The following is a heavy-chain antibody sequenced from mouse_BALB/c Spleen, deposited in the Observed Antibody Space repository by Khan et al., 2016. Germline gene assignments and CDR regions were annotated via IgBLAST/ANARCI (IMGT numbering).Heavy chain of an antibody. Sequence: EVQLQESGPDLVKPSQSLSLTCTVTGYSIPSHYSWHWIRHFPGNKLEWMGYIHYSGSTNYNPSLKSRISITRDTSKNQLFLQLNSVTTEDTATYYCATSTSGYWYYLDYWGQGTTLTVSS. J-gene: IGHJ2*01. CDR3: ATSTSGYWYYLDY. CDR1: GYSIPSHYS. CDR2: IHYSGST. V-gene: IGHV3-1*02. D-gene: IGHD3-1*01.